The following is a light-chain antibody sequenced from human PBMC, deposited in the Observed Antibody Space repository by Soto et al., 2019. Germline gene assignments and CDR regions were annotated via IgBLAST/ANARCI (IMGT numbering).Light chain of an antibody. Sequence: QSALTQPASVSGSPGQSITISCTGSSSDVGGYNYVSWYQQHPGKAPKLMIYEVSNRPSGISNRFSGSKSGNTASLTLSGLQAEDEADYHCSSYTTIKTVVFGGGTKLTVL. CDR3: SSYTTIKTVV. CDR2: EVS. V-gene: IGLV2-14*01. J-gene: IGLJ2*01. CDR1: SSDVGGYNY.